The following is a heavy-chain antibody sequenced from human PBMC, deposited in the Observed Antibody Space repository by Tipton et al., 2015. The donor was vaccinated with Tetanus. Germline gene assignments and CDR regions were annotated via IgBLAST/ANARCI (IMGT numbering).Heavy chain of an antibody. CDR2: IYHRGST. D-gene: IGHD2-15*01. Sequence: TLSLTCTVSGGSISSGGYYWTWIRQHPGKGLEWIGNIYHRGSTYYNPSLKSRVTISVDTSKNQFSLKLSSVTAADTAVYYCVRPARYCSGGSCFLALDFWGQGTQVTVSS. CDR3: VRPARYCSGGSCFLALDF. CDR1: GGSISSGGYY. J-gene: IGHJ4*02. V-gene: IGHV4-31*03.